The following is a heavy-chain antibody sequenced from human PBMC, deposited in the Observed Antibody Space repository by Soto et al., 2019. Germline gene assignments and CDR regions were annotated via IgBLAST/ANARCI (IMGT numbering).Heavy chain of an antibody. CDR1: GFNFDNYG. Sequence: GALILSCQASGFNFDNYGMHWVRQAPVKGLEWVAVITYDGSFQYYADSVKGRFTISRDNSKNTLFLHLNTLKPEDTAVYHCAKDRVGGTFYTPLGFWGQGTLVTVSS. V-gene: IGHV3-30*18. CDR2: ITYDGSFQ. CDR3: AKDRVGGTFYTPLGF. D-gene: IGHD1-7*01. J-gene: IGHJ4*02.